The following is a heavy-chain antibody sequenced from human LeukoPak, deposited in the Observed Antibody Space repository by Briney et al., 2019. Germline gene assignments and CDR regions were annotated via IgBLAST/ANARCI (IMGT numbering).Heavy chain of an antibody. D-gene: IGHD4-17*01. Sequence: PSETLSLTCAVYGGSFSGYYWNWVRQPPGKGLEWIGCIYYTGRAYYSPSLRSRVTMSIDTSRNQFSLQFSSVTAADTAMYYCAREIDGVMDDALDLWGQGTMVTVSS. CDR1: GGSFSGYY. V-gene: IGHV4-34*10. CDR2: IYYTGRA. CDR3: AREIDGVMDDALDL. J-gene: IGHJ3*01.